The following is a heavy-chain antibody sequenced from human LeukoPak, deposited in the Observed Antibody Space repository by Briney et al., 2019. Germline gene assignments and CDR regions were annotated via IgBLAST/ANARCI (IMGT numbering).Heavy chain of an antibody. J-gene: IGHJ5*02. Sequence: KPSETLSLTCAVYGGSFSGYYWSWIRQPPGKGLEWIGEINHSGSTNYNPSLKSRVTISVDTSKNHFSLKLSSVTAADTAVYYCARARLRWFDPWGQGTLVTVSS. CDR3: ARARLRWFDP. CDR1: GGSFSGYY. CDR2: INHSGST. V-gene: IGHV4-34*01.